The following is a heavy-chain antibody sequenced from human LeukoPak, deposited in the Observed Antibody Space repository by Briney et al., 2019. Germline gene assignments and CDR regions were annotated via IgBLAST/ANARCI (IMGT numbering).Heavy chain of an antibody. CDR1: RYRFTSQW. CDR3: ARHTYGESDPYCFDY. Sequence: GESLKISCTGSRYRFTSQWIGWVRQMPGKGRQWRGIIYPDDSQTKYSPSFQGQVTITVDKSISTAYLQWSSLKASDTAIYFCARHTYGESDPYCFDYWGQGTLVTVSS. CDR2: IYPDDSQT. V-gene: IGHV5-51*01. J-gene: IGHJ4*02. D-gene: IGHD3-16*01.